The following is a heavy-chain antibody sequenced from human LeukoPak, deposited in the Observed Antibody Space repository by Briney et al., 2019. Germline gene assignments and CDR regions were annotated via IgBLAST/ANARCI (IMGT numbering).Heavy chain of an antibody. CDR2: IYTSGST. CDR3: ASSGYSSGWYGY. D-gene: IGHD6-19*01. J-gene: IGHJ4*02. Sequence: SETLSLTCTVSGVSISSYYWSWIRQPPGKGLEWIGYIYTSGSTNYNPSLKSRVTISVDTSKNQFSLKLSSVTAADTAVYYCASSGYSSGWYGYWGQGTLVTVSS. CDR1: GVSISSYY. V-gene: IGHV4-4*09.